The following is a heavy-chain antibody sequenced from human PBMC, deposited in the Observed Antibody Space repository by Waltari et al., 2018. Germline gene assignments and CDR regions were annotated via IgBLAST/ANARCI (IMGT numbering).Heavy chain of an antibody. J-gene: IGHJ4*02. CDR2: ISYDGRTT. V-gene: IGHV3-30*18. Sequence: QVQLVESGGGVVQPGGSLRLSCIPSGFTFTNYGKHWVRPTPGKGLWWVEFISYDGRTTYYADSVKGRFTISRDTSKNTVFLQMSSLRAEDTAVYYCAKDSAFRYNLYANYYFEFWGQGTLVTVSS. CDR1: GFTFTNYG. CDR3: AKDSAFRYNLYANYYFEF. D-gene: IGHD1-20*01.